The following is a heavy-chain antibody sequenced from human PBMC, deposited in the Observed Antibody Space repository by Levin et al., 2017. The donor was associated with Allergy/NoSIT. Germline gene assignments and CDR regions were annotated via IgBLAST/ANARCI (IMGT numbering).Heavy chain of an antibody. D-gene: IGHD3-10*01. CDR3: ATGRHGSGKDTICDS. V-gene: IGHV3-23*01. J-gene: IGHJ4*02. CDR2: ISGTGNTI. CDR1: GFTFSNDA. Sequence: PGGSLRLSCAASGFTFSNDAMNWVRQAPGKGLEWVSAISGTGNTIYYADSVKGRFTISRDNSKNTLYLQLNSLRVEDTAVYFCATGRHGSGKDTICDSWGQGTLVTVSS.